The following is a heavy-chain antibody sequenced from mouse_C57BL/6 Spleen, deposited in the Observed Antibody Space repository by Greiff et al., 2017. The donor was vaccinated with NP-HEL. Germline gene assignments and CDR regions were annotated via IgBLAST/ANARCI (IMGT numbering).Heavy chain of an antibody. CDR1: GYSFTSYY. Sequence: QVQLQQSGPELVKPGASVKISCKASGYSFTSYYIHWVKQRPGQGLEWIGCIYPGSGNTKYNEKFKGKATLTADTSSSTAYMQLSSLTSEDSAVYYCARDDGSYALDYWGQGTSVTVSS. CDR3: ARDDGSYALDY. J-gene: IGHJ4*01. CDR2: IYPGSGNT. V-gene: IGHV1-66*01.